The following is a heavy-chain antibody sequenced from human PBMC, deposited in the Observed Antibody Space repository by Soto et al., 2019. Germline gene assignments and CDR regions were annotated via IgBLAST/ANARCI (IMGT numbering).Heavy chain of an antibody. D-gene: IGHD3-10*01. J-gene: IGHJ4*01. CDR1: GFTFSRYV. CDR2: ISGRDSGT. V-gene: IGHV3-23*01. CDR3: AKVWFGELSHFDF. Sequence: PGWSLRLSCAASGFTFSRYVMSWVRQAPGKGLEWVSSISGRDSGTYYADSVKGRFTISRDNSKNTLYLQMNSLRAEDTAIYFCAKVWFGELSHFDFWGHGTLVTVSS.